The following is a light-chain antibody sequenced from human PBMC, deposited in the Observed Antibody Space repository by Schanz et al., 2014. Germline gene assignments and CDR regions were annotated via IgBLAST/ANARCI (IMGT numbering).Light chain of an antibody. CDR2: DVS. J-gene: IGKJ2*01. Sequence: IVLTQSPATLSLSPGESATLSCRASQSVSGYLAWYQQKPGRAPRLVIYDVSKRATGIPARFSGSGSGTDFTLTISSLEPEDFAVYYCQHYHSWPYTFGQGSKLDIK. CDR1: QSVSGY. CDR3: QHYHSWPYT. V-gene: IGKV3-11*01.